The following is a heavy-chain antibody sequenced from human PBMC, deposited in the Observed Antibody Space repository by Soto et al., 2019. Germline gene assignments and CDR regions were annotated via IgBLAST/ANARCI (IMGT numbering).Heavy chain of an antibody. Sequence: QVPLVESGGGLVKPGGSLRLSCAASGFTFSDYYMSWIRQAPGKGLEWVSYISSSSSYTNYADSVKGRFTISRDNAKNSLYLQKNSLRAEDTAVYYCAREAKTYYYDSSGDYGMDVWGQGTTVTVSS. J-gene: IGHJ6*02. CDR2: ISSSSSYT. CDR1: GFTFSDYY. V-gene: IGHV3-11*06. CDR3: AREAKTYYYDSSGDYGMDV. D-gene: IGHD3-22*01.